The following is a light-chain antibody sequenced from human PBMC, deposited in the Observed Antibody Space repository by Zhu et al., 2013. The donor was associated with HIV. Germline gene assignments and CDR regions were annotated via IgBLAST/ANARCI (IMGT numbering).Light chain of an antibody. V-gene: IGKV3-20*01. J-gene: IGKJ2*01. CDR1: QSVSSSY. Sequence: EIVMTQSPATLSVSPGERATLSCTASQSVSSSYLTWYQQRPGQAPRLLIFGASSRASGIPDRFSGSGSGTDFTLTISGVEPEDFAKYYCQQYDTSTPMYTFGQGTNLEIK. CDR3: QQYDTSTPMYT. CDR2: GAS.